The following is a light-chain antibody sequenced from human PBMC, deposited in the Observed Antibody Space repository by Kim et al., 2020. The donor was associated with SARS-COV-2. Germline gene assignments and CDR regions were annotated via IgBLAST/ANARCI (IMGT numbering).Light chain of an antibody. CDR1: QTIRSSY. CDR2: GAS. CDR3: QQFDSD. J-gene: IGKJ4*01. Sequence: EIVLTQSPDILSLSPGEGATLSCRASQTIRSSYLARYQQKPGQAPRLLIYGASKRATGIPDRFSGSGSGTDFTLTISRLEPDDFAVYYCQQFDSDFGGGTKVDIK. V-gene: IGKV3-20*01.